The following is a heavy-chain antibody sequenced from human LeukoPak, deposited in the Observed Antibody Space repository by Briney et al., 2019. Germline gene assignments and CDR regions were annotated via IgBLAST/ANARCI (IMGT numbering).Heavy chain of an antibody. Sequence: GGSLRLSCAASGFTFSDYYMSWIRQAPGKGLEWVSYISSSGSTIYYADSVKGRFTISRDNAKNSLYLQMNSLRAEDTAVYYCTRDEVGASTEFDYWGQGAQVTVSS. CDR2: ISSSGSTI. J-gene: IGHJ4*02. D-gene: IGHD1-26*01. CDR3: TRDEVGASTEFDY. V-gene: IGHV3-11*04. CDR1: GFTFSDYY.